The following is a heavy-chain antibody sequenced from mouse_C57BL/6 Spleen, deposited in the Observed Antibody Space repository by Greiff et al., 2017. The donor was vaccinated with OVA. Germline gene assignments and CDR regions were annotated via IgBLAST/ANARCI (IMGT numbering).Heavy chain of an antibody. CDR1: GYTFTSYW. CDR2: INPSSGYT. V-gene: IGHV1-7*01. Sequence: QVQLQQSGAELAKPGASVKLSCKASGYTFTSYWMPWVKQRPGQGLEWIGYINPSSGYTKYNQKFKDKATLTADKSSSTAYMQLSSLTYADSAVYYCASSYGTPYWYFDDWGTGTTVTVSS. D-gene: IGHD1-1*01. J-gene: IGHJ1*03. CDR3: ASSYGTPYWYFDD.